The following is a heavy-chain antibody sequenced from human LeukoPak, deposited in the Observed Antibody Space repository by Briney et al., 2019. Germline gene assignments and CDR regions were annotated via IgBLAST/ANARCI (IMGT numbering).Heavy chain of an antibody. CDR1: GYTFTGYY. Sequence: ASVKVSCKASGYTFTGYYVHWVRQAPGQGLEWMGWLNPDSGGTKYARKFQGRVTMTRDTSSSTAYLELSRLTSDDTAVYYCARDLEGLERYFDYWGQGTLVTVSS. D-gene: IGHD1-1*01. J-gene: IGHJ4*02. V-gene: IGHV1-2*02. CDR2: LNPDSGGT. CDR3: ARDLEGLERYFDY.